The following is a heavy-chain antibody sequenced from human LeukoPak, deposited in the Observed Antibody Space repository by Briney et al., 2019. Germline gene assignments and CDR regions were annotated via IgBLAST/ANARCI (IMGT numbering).Heavy chain of an antibody. Sequence: PGESLKISCKGSGYSFTSYWIGWVRQMPGKGLEWMGIIYPGDSDTRYSPSFQGQVTISADKSISTAYLQWSSLKASDTAMYYCARNTRGYSGYGQIDYWGQGTLVTVSS. D-gene: IGHD5-12*01. V-gene: IGHV5-51*01. CDR1: GYSFTSYW. CDR3: ARNTRGYSGYGQIDY. J-gene: IGHJ4*02. CDR2: IYPGDSDT.